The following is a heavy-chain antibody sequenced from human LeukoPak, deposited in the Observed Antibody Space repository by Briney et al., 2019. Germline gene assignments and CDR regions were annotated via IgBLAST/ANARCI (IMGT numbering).Heavy chain of an antibody. CDR1: GGSISSYY. D-gene: IGHD3-3*01. J-gene: IGHJ4*02. CDR2: IYYSGST. Sequence: NPSETLSLTCTVSGGSISSYYWSWIRQPPGKGLEWIGYIYYSGSTNYNPSLKSPVTISVDTSKNQFSLKLSSVTAADTAVYYCARVRGVGALFFFDYWGQGTLVTVSS. V-gene: IGHV4-59*01. CDR3: ARVRGVGALFFFDY.